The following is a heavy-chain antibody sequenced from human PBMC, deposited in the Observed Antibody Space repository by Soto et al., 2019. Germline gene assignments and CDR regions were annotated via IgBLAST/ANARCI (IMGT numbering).Heavy chain of an antibody. D-gene: IGHD3-22*01. Sequence: LRLSCAASGFTFSIYAMSWVRQAPGKGLEWVSTIGGSGGGTSYADFVRGRFTISRDDSRNTLYLQMTSLRGEDTAVYYCAKDAPGSGWLSDYWGRGTLVTVSS. J-gene: IGHJ4*02. CDR3: AKDAPGSGWLSDY. V-gene: IGHV3-23*01. CDR2: IGGSGGGT. CDR1: GFTFSIYA.